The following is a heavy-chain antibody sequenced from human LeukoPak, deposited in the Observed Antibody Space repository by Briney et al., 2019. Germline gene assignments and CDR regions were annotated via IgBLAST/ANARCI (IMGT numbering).Heavy chain of an antibody. J-gene: IGHJ4*02. CDR2: IYTSGTT. CDR3: ARDAKYYYGSRTYFFFEY. CDR1: GGSFSTYY. Sequence: SETLSLTCTVSGGSFSTYYWSWIRQTAGKGLEWIGHIYTSGTTNYHPSLKSRVTMSIDTSKNHFSLKLSSVTAADTAIYYCARDAKYYYGSRTYFFFEYWGQGTLLTVSS. D-gene: IGHD3-10*01. V-gene: IGHV4-4*07.